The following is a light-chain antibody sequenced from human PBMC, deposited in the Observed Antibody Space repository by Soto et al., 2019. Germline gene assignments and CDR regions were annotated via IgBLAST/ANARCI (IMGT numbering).Light chain of an antibody. CDR2: DVS. J-gene: IGLJ1*01. V-gene: IGLV2-14*03. CDR1: RSDVGAYNY. CDR3: NSFTSSSTYV. Sequence: SVLTQPASVSGAPGQSITISCTGTRSDVGAYNYVSWYQQHPGKAPKLMIYDVSNRPSGVSNRFSGSKSGNTASLAISGLQGEDEADYYCNSFTSSSTYVFGTGTKVT.